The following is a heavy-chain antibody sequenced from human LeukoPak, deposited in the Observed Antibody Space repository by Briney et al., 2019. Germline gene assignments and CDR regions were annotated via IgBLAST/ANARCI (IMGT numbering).Heavy chain of an antibody. Sequence: PSETLSLTCTVSGGSISSSSYYWGWIRQPPGKGLEWIGSIYYSGSTYYNPSLKSRVTISVDTSKNQFSLKLSSVTAADTAVYYCARRFGLVFDYWGQGTLVTVSS. CDR3: ARRFGLVFDY. CDR2: IYYSGST. D-gene: IGHD3-10*01. CDR1: GGSISSSSYY. J-gene: IGHJ4*02. V-gene: IGHV4-39*01.